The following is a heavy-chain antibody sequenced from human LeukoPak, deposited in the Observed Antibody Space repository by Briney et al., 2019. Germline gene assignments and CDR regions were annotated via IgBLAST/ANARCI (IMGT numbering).Heavy chain of an antibody. D-gene: IGHD4-11*01. Sequence: SETLSLTCTVSGGSISSSSYYWGWIRQPPGKGLEWIGSIYYSGSTYYNPSLKSRVTISVDTSKNQFSLKLSSVTAADTAVYYCARGLARLPPGGYWGQGTLVTVSS. CDR2: IYYSGST. V-gene: IGHV4-39*01. J-gene: IGHJ4*02. CDR1: GGSISSSSYY. CDR3: ARGLARLPPGGY.